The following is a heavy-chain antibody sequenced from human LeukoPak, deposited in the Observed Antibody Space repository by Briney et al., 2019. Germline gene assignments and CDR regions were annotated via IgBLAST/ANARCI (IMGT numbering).Heavy chain of an antibody. CDR3: ARAIPSGYSSGWLDY. CDR1: GGSISSGGYY. D-gene: IGHD6-19*01. CDR2: IYYSGST. J-gene: IGHJ4*02. V-gene: IGHV4-31*03. Sequence: SGTLSLTCTVSGGSISSGGYYWSWIRQHPGKGLEWIGYIYYSGSTYYNPSLRSRVTISVDTSKNQFSLKLSSVTAADTAVYYCARAIPSGYSSGWLDYWGQGTLVTVSS.